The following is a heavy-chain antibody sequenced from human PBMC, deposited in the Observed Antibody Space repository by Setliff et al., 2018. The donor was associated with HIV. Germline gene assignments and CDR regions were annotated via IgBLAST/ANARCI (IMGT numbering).Heavy chain of an antibody. CDR2: INTNTGYP. CDR3: GRVRTSYNFWVGDVFDP. Sequence: VSVQVSCKASGNNFTNSRSNWVRQDPGQGLEWMGWINTNTGYPTYAQAFRGRFVFSLDTSVSTAYLEISSLEAEDTAVYFCGRVRTSYNFWVGDVFDPWGQGTLFTVSS. CDR1: GNNFTNSR. J-gene: IGHJ5*02. V-gene: IGHV7-4-1*02. D-gene: IGHD1-1*01.